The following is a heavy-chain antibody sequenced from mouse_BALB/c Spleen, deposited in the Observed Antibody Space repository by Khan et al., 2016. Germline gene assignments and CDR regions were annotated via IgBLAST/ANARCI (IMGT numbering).Heavy chain of an antibody. J-gene: IGHJ2*01. CDR2: IYPSDSYT. CDR1: GYIFTSYW. V-gene: IGHV1-69*02. D-gene: IGHD3-1*01. Sequence: QVQLQQPGAELVKPGASVKLSCKASGYIFTSYWLNWVKQRPGQGLEWIGNIYPSDSYTNYNQKFKDRAALTVDRSSSTAYMQLSSPTSEDSAVYYCTRSGCSASDYWGQGTALTVSS. CDR3: TRSGCSASDY.